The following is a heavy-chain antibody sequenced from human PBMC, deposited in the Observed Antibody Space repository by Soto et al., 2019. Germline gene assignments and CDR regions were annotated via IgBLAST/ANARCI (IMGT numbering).Heavy chain of an antibody. V-gene: IGHV4-39*01. CDR2: IYYSGST. CDR1: GGSISSSSYY. J-gene: IGHJ2*01. Sequence: QLQLQESGPGLVKPSETLSLTCTVSGGSISSSSYYWGWIRQPPGKGLEWIGSIYYSGSTYYNPSPXXRXTXXVDTPMNQFPLSLRSVTAADTAVYYCARRRSPFDLWGRGTLVTVSS. CDR3: ARRRSPFDL.